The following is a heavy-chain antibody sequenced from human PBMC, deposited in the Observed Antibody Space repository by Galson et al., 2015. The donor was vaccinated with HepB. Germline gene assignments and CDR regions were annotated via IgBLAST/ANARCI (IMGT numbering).Heavy chain of an antibody. J-gene: IGHJ4*02. CDR3: AIVGGKPHIDY. CDR2: INAGNGNT. CDR1: GGTFSSYA. V-gene: IGHV1-3*01. Sequence: SVKVSCKASGGTFSSYAISWVRQTPGQRLEWMGWINAGNGNTKYSQKFQGRVTITRDTSASTAYMELSSLRSEGTAVYYCAIVGGKPHIDYWGQGTLVTVSS. D-gene: IGHD1-26*01.